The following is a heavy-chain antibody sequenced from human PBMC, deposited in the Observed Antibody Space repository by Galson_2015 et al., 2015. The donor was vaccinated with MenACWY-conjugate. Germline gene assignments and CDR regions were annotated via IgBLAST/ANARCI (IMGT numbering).Heavy chain of an antibody. J-gene: IGHJ4*02. D-gene: IGHD6-13*01. CDR1: GYTFTSYY. Sequence: SVKVSCKASGYTFTSYYMHWVRQAPGQGLEWMGIINPSGGSTSYAQKFQGRVTMTRDTSTRTVYMELSRLRSEDTAVYYCARRPAAGSFLAYWGQGTLVTVSS. V-gene: IGHV1-46*01. CDR3: ARRPAAGSFLAY. CDR2: INPSGGST.